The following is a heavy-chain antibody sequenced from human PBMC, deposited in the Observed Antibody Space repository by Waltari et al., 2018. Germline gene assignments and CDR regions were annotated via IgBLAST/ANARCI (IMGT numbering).Heavy chain of an antibody. J-gene: IGHJ3*02. CDR1: GFTFSLFA. Sequence: EVQLLESGGDLVQPGGSLRLSCTVSGFTFSLFAMSWVRQAPGKGPGWVSAITGSGGTTYYADSVKGRFTISRDNSKNTVYLQMNNLRAEDTAVYYCAKDRKGGNPNDAFDIWGQGTMVTVSS. D-gene: IGHD2-15*01. V-gene: IGHV3-23*01. CDR3: AKDRKGGNPNDAFDI. CDR2: ITGSGGTT.